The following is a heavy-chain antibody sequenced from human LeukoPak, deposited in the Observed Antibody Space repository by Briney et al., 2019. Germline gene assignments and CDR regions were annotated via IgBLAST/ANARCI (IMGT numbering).Heavy chain of an antibody. CDR3: ARDLHGSGIMFDY. D-gene: IGHD3-10*01. V-gene: IGHV3-48*01. Sequence: GGSLRLSCEASGFTFSTYSMNWVRQAPGKGLEWISHISTTTTSIYYADSVKGRFTISRDNAKNSLFLQMNSLRAEDTAVYYCARDLHGSGIMFDYWGQGILVTVSS. CDR2: ISTTTTSI. J-gene: IGHJ4*02. CDR1: GFTFSTYS.